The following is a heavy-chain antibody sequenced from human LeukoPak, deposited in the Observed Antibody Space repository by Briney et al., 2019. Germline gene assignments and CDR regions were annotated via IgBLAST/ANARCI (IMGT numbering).Heavy chain of an antibody. V-gene: IGHV3-23*01. CDR2: IGGSGGST. CDR1: GFPFSNYA. J-gene: IGHJ4*02. Sequence: GGSLRLSCAASGFPFSNYAMSWVRQAPGKGLEWVSTIGGSGGSTYYADSVKGRFTISRDNSKNTLYVQMKSLRAEDTAVYYCAKRSGSYYWGFDYWGQGTLVTVSS. D-gene: IGHD1-26*01. CDR3: AKRSGSYYWGFDY.